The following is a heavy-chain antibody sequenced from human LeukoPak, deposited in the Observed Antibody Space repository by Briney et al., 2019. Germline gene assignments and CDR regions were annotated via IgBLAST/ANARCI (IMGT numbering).Heavy chain of an antibody. CDR2: INHSGST. CDR1: GGSFSGYY. V-gene: IGHV4-34*01. J-gene: IGHJ4*02. Sequence: SETLSLTCAVYGGSFSGYYWSWIRQPPGKGLEWIGEINHSGSTNYNPSLKSRVTISVDTSKNQFSLKLSSVTAADTAVYYCARVGSYIRYFDYWGQGTLVTVSS. CDR3: ARVGSYIRYFDY. D-gene: IGHD1-26*01.